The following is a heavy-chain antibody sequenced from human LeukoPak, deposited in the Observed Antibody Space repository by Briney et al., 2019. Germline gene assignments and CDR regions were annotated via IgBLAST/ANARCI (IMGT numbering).Heavy chain of an antibody. CDR1: GSTFSSYA. Sequence: PGGSLRLSCACSGSTFSSYAMSWVRQAPGKGLEWIAYIKSNSDTIYYADSVRGRFTISRDNAKNSLYLQMNSLRAEDTAVYYCARERGYCSGPTCYGIESWGQETLVTVSS. D-gene: IGHD2-2*01. CDR2: IKSNSDTI. CDR3: ARERGYCSGPTCYGIES. J-gene: IGHJ4*02. V-gene: IGHV3-48*01.